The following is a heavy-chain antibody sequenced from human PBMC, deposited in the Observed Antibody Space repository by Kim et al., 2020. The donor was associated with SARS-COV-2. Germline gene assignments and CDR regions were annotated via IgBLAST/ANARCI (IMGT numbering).Heavy chain of an antibody. Sequence: GGSLRLSCAASGFTFSSYAMSWVRQAPGKGLEWVSAISGSGGSTYYADSVKGRFTISRDNSKNTLYLQMNSLRAEDTAVYYCAKDLRYYYDSSGPSGFDYWGQGTLVTVSS. J-gene: IGHJ4*02. CDR1: GFTFSSYA. CDR2: ISGSGGST. V-gene: IGHV3-23*01. D-gene: IGHD3-22*01. CDR3: AKDLRYYYDSSGPSGFDY.